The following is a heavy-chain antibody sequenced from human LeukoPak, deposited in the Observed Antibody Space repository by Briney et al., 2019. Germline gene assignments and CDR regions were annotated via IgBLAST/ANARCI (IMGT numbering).Heavy chain of an antibody. CDR1: GGSISSSSYY. CDR3: ARGCSGGSCSYQDAFDI. Sequence: SETLSLTCTVSGGSISSSSYYWGWIRQPPGKGLEWIGSIYYSGSTYYNPSLKSRVTISVDRSKNQFSLKLSSVTAADTAVYYCARGCSGGSCSYQDAFDIWGQGTMVTVSS. CDR2: IYYSGST. D-gene: IGHD2-15*01. J-gene: IGHJ3*02. V-gene: IGHV4-39*07.